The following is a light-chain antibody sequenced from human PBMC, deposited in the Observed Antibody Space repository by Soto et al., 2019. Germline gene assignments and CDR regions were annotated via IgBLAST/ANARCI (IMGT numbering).Light chain of an antibody. Sequence: QSALTQPASVSGSPGQSITVSCTGTSSDVGAYNYVSWYQQHPGKAPKVMIFDVSNRPSGVSNRFSGSKSGNTASLTISGLQAEDEADYYCSSYTTSSTVVFGGGTKL. CDR3: SSYTTSSTVV. J-gene: IGLJ2*01. V-gene: IGLV2-14*03. CDR2: DVS. CDR1: SSDVGAYNY.